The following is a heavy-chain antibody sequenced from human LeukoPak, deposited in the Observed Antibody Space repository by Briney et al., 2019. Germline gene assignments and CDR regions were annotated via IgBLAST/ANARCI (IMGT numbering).Heavy chain of an antibody. CDR3: ARGNGYQLLLYYMDV. V-gene: IGHV1-46*01. J-gene: IGHJ6*03. D-gene: IGHD2-2*01. CDR2: INPSGGST. Sequence: ASVKVSCKASGYTFTSYYMHWVRQAPGQGLGWMGIINPSGGSTSYAQKFQGRVTMTRDMSTSTVYMELSSLRSEDTAVYYCARGNGYQLLLYYMDVWGKGTTVTVSS. CDR1: GYTFTSYY.